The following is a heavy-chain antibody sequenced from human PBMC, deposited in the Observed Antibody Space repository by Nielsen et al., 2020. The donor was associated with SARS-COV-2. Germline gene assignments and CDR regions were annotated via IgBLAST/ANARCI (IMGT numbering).Heavy chain of an antibody. CDR2: ISWNSGSI. CDR1: GFTFSSYA. D-gene: IGHD6-19*01. CDR3: AKDGHSSGWYGAPDY. J-gene: IGHJ4*02. V-gene: IGHV3-9*01. Sequence: SLKISCAASGFTFSSYAMHWVRQAPGKGLEWVSGISWNSGSIGYADSVKGRFTISRDNAKNSLYLQMNSLRAEDTALYYCAKDGHSSGWYGAPDYWGQGTLVTVSS.